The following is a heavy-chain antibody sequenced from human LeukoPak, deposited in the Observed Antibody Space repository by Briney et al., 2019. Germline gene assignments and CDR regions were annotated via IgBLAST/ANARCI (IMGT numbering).Heavy chain of an antibody. Sequence: ASVKVSCKASGYTFTGYYMHWVRQAPGQGLEWMGRINPNSGGTNYPQKFQGRVTITRDTSASTAYMELSSLRSEDTAVYYCARDLGPMDYYDSSGYYYPDYWGQGTLVTVSS. CDR1: GYTFTGYY. V-gene: IGHV1-2*06. J-gene: IGHJ4*02. CDR3: ARDLGPMDYYDSSGYYYPDY. D-gene: IGHD3-22*01. CDR2: INPNSGGT.